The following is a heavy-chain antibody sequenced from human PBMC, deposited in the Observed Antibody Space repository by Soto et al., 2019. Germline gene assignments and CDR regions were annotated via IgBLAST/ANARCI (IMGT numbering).Heavy chain of an antibody. CDR3: ARISGYSYGTYYYYGMDV. J-gene: IGHJ6*02. D-gene: IGHD5-18*01. Sequence: GGSLRLSCAASWFTVSSNYMSWVRQAPGKGLEWVSVIYSGGSTYYADSVKGRFTISRDNSKNTLYLQMNSLRAEDTAVYYCARISGYSYGTYYYYGMDVWGQGTTVTVSS. V-gene: IGHV3-53*01. CDR2: IYSGGST. CDR1: WFTVSSNY.